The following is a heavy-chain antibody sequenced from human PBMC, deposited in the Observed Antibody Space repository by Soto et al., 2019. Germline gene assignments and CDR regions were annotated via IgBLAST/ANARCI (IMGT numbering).Heavy chain of an antibody. CDR1: GFAFSNYA. D-gene: IGHD3-22*01. V-gene: IGHV3-23*01. J-gene: IGHJ5*01. CDR3: TNGPLITGDS. CDR2: ITSSGGST. Sequence: GGSLRLSCAASGFAFSNYAMSWVRQAPGKGLEWVSSITSSGGSTYFADSVKGRFTISRDNSKNTLYLQLNSLRAEDTAVYYCTNGPLITGDSWGQGTLVTVSS.